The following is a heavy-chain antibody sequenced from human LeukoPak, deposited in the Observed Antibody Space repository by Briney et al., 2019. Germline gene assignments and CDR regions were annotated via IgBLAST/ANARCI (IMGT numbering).Heavy chain of an antibody. CDR2: ISSSSSYI. Sequence: GGSLRLSCAASGFTFSSYSMTWVRQAPGKGLEWVSSISSSSSYIYYADSVKGRFTISRDNAKNSLYLQMNSLRAEDTAVYYCARAVVPAAILYYYGMDVWGQGTTVTVSS. J-gene: IGHJ6*02. CDR1: GFTFSSYS. V-gene: IGHV3-21*01. CDR3: ARAVVPAAILYYYGMDV. D-gene: IGHD2-2*02.